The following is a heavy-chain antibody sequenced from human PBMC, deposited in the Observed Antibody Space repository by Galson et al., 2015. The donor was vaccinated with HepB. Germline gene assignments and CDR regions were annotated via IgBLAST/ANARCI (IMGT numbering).Heavy chain of an antibody. V-gene: IGHV3-7*01. Sequence: SLRLSCAASGFTFSRHWMTWVRQAQGKGLEWVADIKQDGNEQHYVDSVEGRFTISRDNARNSLFLQMDSLRAEDTAVYYCARENYYDGSGSDAFDMWGQGTMVTVSA. CDR3: ARENYYDGSGSDAFDM. CDR2: IKQDGNEQ. CDR1: GFTFSRHW. J-gene: IGHJ3*02. D-gene: IGHD3-22*01.